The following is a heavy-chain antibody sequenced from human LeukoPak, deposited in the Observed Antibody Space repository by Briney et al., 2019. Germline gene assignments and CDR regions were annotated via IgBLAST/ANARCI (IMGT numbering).Heavy chain of an antibody. CDR1: GFTFSSYA. CDR3: ARDARVGTRDYYYYYMDV. D-gene: IGHD1-1*01. J-gene: IGHJ6*03. V-gene: IGHV3-23*01. CDR2: ISGSGGST. Sequence: PGGSLRLSCAASGFTFSSYAMSWVRQAPGKGLEWFSAISGSGGSTYYADSVKGRFTISRDNSKNTLYLQMNSLRAEDTAVYYCARDARVGTRDYYYYYMDVWGKGTTVTVSS.